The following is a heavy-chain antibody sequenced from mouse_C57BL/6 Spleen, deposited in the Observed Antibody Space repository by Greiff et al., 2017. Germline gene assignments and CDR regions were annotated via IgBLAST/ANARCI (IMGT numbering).Heavy chain of an antibody. V-gene: IGHV10-1*01. CDR3: VRHESSEDAMDY. D-gene: IGHD1-1*01. Sequence: EVLLVESGGGFVQPKGSLKPSRAASGLRFNSYAMNWVRQAPGKGLELVARIRRKSNNYATYYADSVKDSFTISRENSESSLYLQMNNLKTEDAAVYYCVRHESSEDAMDYWGQGTSVTVSS. J-gene: IGHJ4*01. CDR2: IRRKSNNYAT. CDR1: GLRFNSYA.